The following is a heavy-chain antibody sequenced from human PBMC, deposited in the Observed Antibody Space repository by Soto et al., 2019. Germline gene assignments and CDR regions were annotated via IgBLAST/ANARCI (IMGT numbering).Heavy chain of an antibody. J-gene: IGHJ4*02. CDR3: ASRYIVVVVADTHYFDY. D-gene: IGHD2-15*01. CDR2: ISGSGGST. Sequence: VQLLESGGGLVQPGGSLRLSCAASGFTFSSYAMSWVRQAPGKGLEWVSAISGSGGSTYYADSVKGRFTISRDNSKNTLYLQMNSLRSEDTVVYYCASRYIVVVVADTHYFDYWGQGTLVTVSS. V-gene: IGHV3-23*01. CDR1: GFTFSSYA.